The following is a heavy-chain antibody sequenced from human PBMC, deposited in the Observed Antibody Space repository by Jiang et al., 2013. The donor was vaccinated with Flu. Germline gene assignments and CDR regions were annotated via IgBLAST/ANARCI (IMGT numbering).Heavy chain of an antibody. J-gene: IGHJ4*02. CDR2: IIPIFGTA. CDR3: ARGPHCGGDCYLLDY. V-gene: IGHV1-69*06. Sequence: SGGTFSSYAISWVRQAPGQGLEWMGGIIPIFGTANYAQKFQGRVTITADKSTSTAYMELSSLRSEDTAVYYCARGPHCGGDCYLLDYWGQGTLVTVSS. CDR1: GGTFSSYA. D-gene: IGHD2-21*02.